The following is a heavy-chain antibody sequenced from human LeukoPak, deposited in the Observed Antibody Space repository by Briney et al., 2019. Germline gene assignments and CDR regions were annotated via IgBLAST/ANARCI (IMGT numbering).Heavy chain of an antibody. CDR2: IKQDGSEK. D-gene: IGHD3-3*01. V-gene: IGHV3-7*01. J-gene: IGHJ4*02. Sequence: GGSLRLSCAASGFTFSSYWMSWVRQAPGKGLEWVANIKQDGSEKYYVDSVKGRFTISRDNAKNSLYLQMNSLRAEDTAVYCCARADQYYDFWSAGCYFDYWGQGTLVTVSS. CDR3: ARADQYYDFWSAGCYFDY. CDR1: GFTFSSYW.